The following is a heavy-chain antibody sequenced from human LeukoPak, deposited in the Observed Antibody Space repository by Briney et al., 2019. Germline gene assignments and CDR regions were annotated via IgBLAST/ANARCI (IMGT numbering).Heavy chain of an antibody. V-gene: IGHV4-61*02. CDR1: GGSISSGSYY. J-gene: IGHJ6*03. D-gene: IGHD1-14*01. Sequence: SETLSLTCTVSGGSISSGSYYWSWIRQPAGKGLEWIGRIYTSGSTNYNPSLKSRVTISVDTSKNQFSLKLSSVTAADTAVYYCARVSHRTIYYYYYYMDVWGKGTTVTVSS. CDR3: ARVSHRTIYYYYYYMDV. CDR2: IYTSGST.